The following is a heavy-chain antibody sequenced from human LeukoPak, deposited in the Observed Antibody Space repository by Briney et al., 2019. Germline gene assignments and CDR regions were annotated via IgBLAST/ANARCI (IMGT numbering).Heavy chain of an antibody. D-gene: IGHD3-22*01. CDR3: ARGGYDSSGYYYVSYYYYYMDV. J-gene: IGHJ6*03. CDR1: GFTFSSYG. CDR2: IRYDGSNK. V-gene: IGHV3-30*02. Sequence: GGSLRLSCAGSGFTFSSYGMHWVRQALGKGLEWVAFIRYDGSNKYYADSVKGRFTISRDNSKNTLYLQMGSLRAEDMAVYYCARGGYDSSGYYYVSYYYYYMDVWGKGTTVTISS.